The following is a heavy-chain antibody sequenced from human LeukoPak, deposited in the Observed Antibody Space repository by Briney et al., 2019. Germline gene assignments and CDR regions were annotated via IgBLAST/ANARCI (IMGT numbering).Heavy chain of an antibody. D-gene: IGHD3-9*01. V-gene: IGHV3-11*03. Sequence: KPGGSLRLSCAASGFTFSDYYMSWIRQAPGKGLEWVSYISSSSSYTNYADSVKGRFTISRDNAKNSLYLQMNSLRAEDTAVYYCARQEYYDILTGPKPIDYWGQGTLVTVSS. CDR2: ISSSSSYT. J-gene: IGHJ4*02. CDR3: ARQEYYDILTGPKPIDY. CDR1: GFTFSDYY.